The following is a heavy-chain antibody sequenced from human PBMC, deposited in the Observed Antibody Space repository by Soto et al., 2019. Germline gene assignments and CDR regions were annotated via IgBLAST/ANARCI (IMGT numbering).Heavy chain of an antibody. Sequence: SETLSLTCCVSVDSISSVDYCWAWIRQPPGQALEYIGYIYKSATTYYNPSFESRVAISLDTSKSQFSLNVTSVTAADTAVYFCARGRYCLTGRCFPNWFDSWGQGTLVTVSS. J-gene: IGHJ5*01. V-gene: IGHV4-30-4*01. CDR3: ARGRYCLTGRCFPNWFDS. D-gene: IGHD2-15*01. CDR1: VDSISSVDYC. CDR2: IYKSATT.